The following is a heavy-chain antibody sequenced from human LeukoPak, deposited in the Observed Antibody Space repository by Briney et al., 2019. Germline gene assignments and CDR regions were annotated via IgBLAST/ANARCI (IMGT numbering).Heavy chain of an antibody. V-gene: IGHV3-43D*03. Sequence: GGSLRLSCAASGFTFDDYAMHWVRQAPGKGLEWVSLISWDGGSTYYADSVKGRFTISRYNSKNSLYLQMNSLRAEDTALYYCAKEIAAAGPMDVWGKGTTVTVSS. D-gene: IGHD6-13*01. CDR3: AKEIAAAGPMDV. CDR1: GFTFDDYA. CDR2: ISWDGGST. J-gene: IGHJ6*03.